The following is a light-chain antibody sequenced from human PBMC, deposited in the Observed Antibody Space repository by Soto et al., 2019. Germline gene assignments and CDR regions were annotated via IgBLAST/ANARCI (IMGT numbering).Light chain of an antibody. CDR3: QQYGSSPPWT. CDR1: QSVSSSY. CDR2: GAS. J-gene: IGKJ1*01. V-gene: IGKV3-20*01. Sequence: EIVFTQSPRTLSLSPGERATLSCRASQSVSSSYLAWYQQKPGQAPRLLIYGASSRATGIPDRFSGSGSGTDFTLTISRLEPEDFAVYYCQQYGSSPPWTFGQGTKVDIK.